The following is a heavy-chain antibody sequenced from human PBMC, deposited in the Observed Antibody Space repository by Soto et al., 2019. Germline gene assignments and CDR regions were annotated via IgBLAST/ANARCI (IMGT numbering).Heavy chain of an antibody. Sequence: QVQLVQSGAEVKKPGASVKVSCKASVYTFTSYGISWVRQAPGQGLEWMGWISAYNGNTNYAQKLQGRVTMTTDTSTSTAYMELRSLRSDDTAVYYCARGSAAAGNPYYYYYYMDVWGKGTTVTVSS. CDR2: ISAYNGNT. CDR1: VYTFTSYG. D-gene: IGHD6-13*01. V-gene: IGHV1-18*01. CDR3: ARGSAAAGNPYYYYYYMDV. J-gene: IGHJ6*03.